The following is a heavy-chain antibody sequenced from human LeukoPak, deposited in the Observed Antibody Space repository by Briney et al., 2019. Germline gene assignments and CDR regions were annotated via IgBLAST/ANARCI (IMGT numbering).Heavy chain of an antibody. J-gene: IGHJ4*02. CDR1: GYTFTGYY. D-gene: IGHD1-26*01. Sequence: ASVKVSCKASGYTFTGYYMHWVRQAPGQGLEWMGGINPNSGGANYAQKFQGRVTMTRDTSISTAYIELSRLRSDDTAVYYCARALVGATRFGYWGQGTRVTVSS. V-gene: IGHV1-2*02. CDR2: INPNSGGA. CDR3: ARALVGATRFGY.